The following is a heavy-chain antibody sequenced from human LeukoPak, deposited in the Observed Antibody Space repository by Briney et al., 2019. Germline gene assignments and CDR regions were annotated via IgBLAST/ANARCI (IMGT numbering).Heavy chain of an antibody. D-gene: IGHD6-13*01. J-gene: IGHJ4*02. V-gene: IGHV3-9*01. CDR1: GFSFDDFA. CDR3: ARDSSSSWYFDY. CDR2: ITWNGGTI. Sequence: PGGSLRLSCAASGFSFDDFAMHWVRQAPGKGLEWVSGITWNGGTIDYADSVKGRFTISRDNAKNSLYLQMNSLRAEDTAVYYCARDSSSSWYFDYWGQGTLVTVSS.